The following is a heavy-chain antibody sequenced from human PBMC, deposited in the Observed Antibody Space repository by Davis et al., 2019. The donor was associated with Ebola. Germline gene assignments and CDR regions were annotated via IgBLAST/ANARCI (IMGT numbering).Heavy chain of an antibody. CDR2: LGTSADT. CDR3: AKDTSNNWFDI. CDR1: GFVFRNYV. D-gene: IGHD1-20*01. J-gene: IGHJ3*02. V-gene: IGHV3-23*01. Sequence: GESLKISCAASGFVFRNYVMSWVRQAPGKGLEWVSTLGTSADTYYADSVKGRFTISRDNSKNTLYLQMNGLRVEGTAIYYCAKDTSNNWFDIWGQGTMVTVSS.